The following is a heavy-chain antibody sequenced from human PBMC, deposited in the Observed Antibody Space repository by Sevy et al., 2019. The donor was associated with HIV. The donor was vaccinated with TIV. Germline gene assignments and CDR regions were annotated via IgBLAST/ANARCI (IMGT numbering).Heavy chain of an antibody. CDR2: ISYDGSNK. V-gene: IGHV3-30*04. CDR3: ASDQDAVVIVAATLFEY. J-gene: IGHJ4*02. Sequence: GGSLRLSCAASGFTFSSYAMHWVRQAPGKGLEWVAVISYDGSNKYYADSVKGRFTISRDNSKNTLYLEMNSLRTEDKAVYYCASDQDAVVIVAATLFEYWGQGTLVTVSS. D-gene: IGHD2-15*01. CDR1: GFTFSSYA.